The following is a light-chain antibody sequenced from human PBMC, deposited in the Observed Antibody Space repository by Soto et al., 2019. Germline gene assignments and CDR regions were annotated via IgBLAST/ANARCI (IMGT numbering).Light chain of an antibody. CDR1: QDINRY. CDR3: QQYDSLPPT. V-gene: IGKV1-33*01. J-gene: IGKJ4*01. CDR2: DAA. Sequence: DIQLTQSPSSLSASVGDRVTITCQASQDINRYVNWYQQQLGKAPKLLMFDAATLESGVPSRFSGSGSGTEFTLTISSLQPEDFATYFCQQYDSLPPTFGGGTXV.